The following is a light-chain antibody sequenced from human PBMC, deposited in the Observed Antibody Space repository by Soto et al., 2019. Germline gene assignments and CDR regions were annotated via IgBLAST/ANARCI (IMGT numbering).Light chain of an antibody. CDR2: WAS. CDR1: QSVFFNSNNKNY. V-gene: IGKV4-1*01. J-gene: IGKJ1*01. Sequence: DIVMTQSPDSLAVSLGERATINCKSSQSVFFNSNNKNYLAWYQQKPGQPPKLLIYWASTRESGVPDRFSGSGSGTDFTLTISSLQAEDVAFYYCQQYHNIPPTFGQGTKVEI. CDR3: QQYHNIPPT.